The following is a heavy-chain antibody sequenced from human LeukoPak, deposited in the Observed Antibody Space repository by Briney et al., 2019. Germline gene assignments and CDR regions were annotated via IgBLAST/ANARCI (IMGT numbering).Heavy chain of an antibody. J-gene: IGHJ3*02. D-gene: IGHD6-6*01. Sequence: ASVKVSCKASGYTFTDYYMHWVRQAPGQGLELVGWINPNSGGTHHAQKFQDRVTMTGDTSISTAYMELSRLRSDDTAMYYCARDPLTSNNAFDIWGQGTVVTVSS. V-gene: IGHV1-2*02. CDR3: ARDPLTSNNAFDI. CDR1: GYTFTDYY. CDR2: INPNSGGT.